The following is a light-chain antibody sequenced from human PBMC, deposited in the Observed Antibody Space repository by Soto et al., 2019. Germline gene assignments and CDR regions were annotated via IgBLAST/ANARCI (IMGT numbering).Light chain of an antibody. CDR2: DAS. Sequence: DIQMTQSPSTLSASVGDRVTITCRASQSISSWLAWYQQKPGKAPKLLIYDASSLESGVPSRFSGSGSGTEFTLTISSLQPDDFATYYCQQYNSYSPGLNFGGGTKVDIK. V-gene: IGKV1-5*01. CDR3: QQYNSYSPGLN. CDR1: QSISSW. J-gene: IGKJ4*01.